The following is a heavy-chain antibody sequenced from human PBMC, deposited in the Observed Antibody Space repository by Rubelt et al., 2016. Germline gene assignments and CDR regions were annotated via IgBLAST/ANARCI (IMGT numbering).Heavy chain of an antibody. CDR3: ARGGQGYPEYFQH. J-gene: IGHJ1*01. Sequence: QVQLVQSGAEVKKPGSSVKVSCKASGGTFSSYAISWVRQAPGQGLEWMGGIIPIFGTANSAQKVQGRVTSTAAESTSNAYMGLSSLRSEDTAVYYWARGGQGYPEYFQHWGQGTLVTVSS. CDR1: GGTFSSYA. CDR2: IIPIFGTA. D-gene: IGHD6-13*01. V-gene: IGHV1-69*01.